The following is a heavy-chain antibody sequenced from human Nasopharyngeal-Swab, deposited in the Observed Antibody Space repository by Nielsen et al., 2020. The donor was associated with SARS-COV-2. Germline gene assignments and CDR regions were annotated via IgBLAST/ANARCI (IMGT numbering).Heavy chain of an antibody. CDR3: AREGAHYYDSSGYFSHDY. CDR2: IILIFGTA. J-gene: IGHJ4*02. V-gene: IGHV1-69*01. D-gene: IGHD3-22*01. Sequence: WVRQAPGQGLEWMGGIILIFGTANYAQKFQGRVTITADESTRTAYMELSSLRSEDTAMYYCAREGAHYYDSSGYFSHDYWGQGTLVTVSS.